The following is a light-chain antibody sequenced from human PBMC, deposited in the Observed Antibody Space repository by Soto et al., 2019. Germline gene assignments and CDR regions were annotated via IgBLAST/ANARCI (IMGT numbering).Light chain of an antibody. CDR3: VSYAGRYTYVV. CDR2: DVS. Sequence: QSVLTQPRSVSGSPGQSVTISCTGTSGDVGHYNFVSWYQQHPGKAPKLMVYDVSKRPSGVPDRVSGSKSGHTASLTISGLPAEDEADYYCVSYAGRYTYVVFCGGTKLTVL. V-gene: IGLV2-11*01. J-gene: IGLJ2*01. CDR1: SGDVGHYNF.